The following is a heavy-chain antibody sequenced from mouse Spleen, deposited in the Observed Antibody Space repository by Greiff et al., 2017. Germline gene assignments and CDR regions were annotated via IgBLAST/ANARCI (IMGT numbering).Heavy chain of an antibody. V-gene: IGHV1-80*01. CDR1: GYAFSSYW. Sequence: VQVVESGAELVRPGSSVKISCKASGYAFSSYWMNWVKQRPGQGLEWIGQIYPGDGDTNYNGKFKGKATLTADKSSSTAYMQLSSLTSEDSAVYFCARSDGYKAMDYWGQGTSVTVSS. D-gene: IGHD2-3*01. CDR3: ARSDGYKAMDY. CDR2: IYPGDGDT. J-gene: IGHJ4*01.